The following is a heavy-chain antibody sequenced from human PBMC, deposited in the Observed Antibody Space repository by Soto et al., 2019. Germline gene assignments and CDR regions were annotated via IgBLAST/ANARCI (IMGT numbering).Heavy chain of an antibody. CDR1: GFTFSSYG. D-gene: IGHD3-10*01. V-gene: IGHV3-33*01. Sequence: GGSLRLSCAASGFTFSSYGMHWVRQAPGKGLEWVAVIWYDGSNKYYADSVRGRCTISRENSKNTQYLQMNSLRAEDTAVYYCARDPRITEGEALYIWGKGTRVTASS. J-gene: IGHJ3*02. CDR2: IWYDGSNK. CDR3: ARDPRITEGEALYI.